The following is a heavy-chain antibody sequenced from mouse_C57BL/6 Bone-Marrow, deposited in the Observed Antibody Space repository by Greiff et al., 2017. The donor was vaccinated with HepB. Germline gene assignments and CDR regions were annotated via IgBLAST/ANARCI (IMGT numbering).Heavy chain of an antibody. CDR2: ISNLAYSI. CDR3: ARDYVGGFDY. CDR1: GFTFSDYG. V-gene: IGHV5-15*01. D-gene: IGHD1-1*02. Sequence: DVMLVESGGGLVQPGGSLKLSCAASGFTFSDYGMAWVRQAPRKGPEWVAFISNLAYSIYYADTVTGRFTISRENSKNTLYLELSSLRSEDTAMYYCARDYVGGFDYWGQGTTLTVSS. J-gene: IGHJ2*01.